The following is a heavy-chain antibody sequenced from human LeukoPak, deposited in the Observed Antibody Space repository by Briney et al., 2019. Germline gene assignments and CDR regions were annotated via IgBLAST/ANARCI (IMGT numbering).Heavy chain of an antibody. V-gene: IGHV3-23*01. D-gene: IGHD3-22*01. CDR1: GFTFSSYA. CDR2: ISGSGDST. J-gene: IGHJ3*02. CDR3: AKLGGLVGDSSGYYYGAFDI. Sequence: GGSLRLSCAASGFTFSSYAMSWVRQAPGKGLEWVSAISGSGDSTYYTDSVKGRFTISRDNSKNTLYLQVNSLRAEDTAVYFCAKLGGLVGDSSGYYYGAFDIWGQGTMVTVSS.